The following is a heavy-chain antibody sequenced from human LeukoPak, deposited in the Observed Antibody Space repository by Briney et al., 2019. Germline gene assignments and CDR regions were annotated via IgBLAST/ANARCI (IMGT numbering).Heavy chain of an antibody. Sequence: SGTLSLTCSVSGDSISYFYWSWIRQPPGKGLEWIGSIYYSGSTYYNPSLKSRVTISVDTSKNQFSLKLSSVTAADTAVYYCARRSGVWFGELFAYWFDPWGRGTLVTVSS. CDR3: ARRSGVWFGELFAYWFDP. V-gene: IGHV4-39*01. CDR1: GDSISYFY. J-gene: IGHJ5*02. CDR2: IYYSGST. D-gene: IGHD3-10*01.